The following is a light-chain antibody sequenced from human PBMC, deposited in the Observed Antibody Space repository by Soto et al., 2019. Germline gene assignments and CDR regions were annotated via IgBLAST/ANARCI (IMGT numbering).Light chain of an antibody. Sequence: DIQLTQSPSSLSASVGDRVTVTCRASQSISNHLNWYQQKPGKAPNLLIYATSNLHSGVPSRFSGSGSGTDFTLTISSLQLEDFATYYCQESYSRPPWMFGQGTKVDI. CDR3: QESYSRPPWM. CDR2: ATS. J-gene: IGKJ1*01. CDR1: QSISNH. V-gene: IGKV1-39*01.